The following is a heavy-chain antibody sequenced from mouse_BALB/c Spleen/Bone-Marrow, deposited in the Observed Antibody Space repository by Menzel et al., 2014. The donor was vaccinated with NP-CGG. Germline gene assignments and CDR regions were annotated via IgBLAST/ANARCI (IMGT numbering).Heavy chain of an antibody. J-gene: IGHJ4*01. CDR2: ISCYNGAT. V-gene: IGHV1S34*01. CDR1: GYSFTGYY. CDR3: VRRGNPIVYYAMDY. Sequence: LVKTGASVKISCKASGYSFTGYYMHWVQQSHGKSLEWIGYISCYNGATSYNQNFKGKATFTVDTSSSTAYMQLNSLTSEDSAVYYCVRRGNPIVYYAMDYWGQGTSVTVSS.